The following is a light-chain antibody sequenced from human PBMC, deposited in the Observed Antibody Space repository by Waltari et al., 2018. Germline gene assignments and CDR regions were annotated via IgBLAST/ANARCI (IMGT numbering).Light chain of an antibody. CDR1: QDIIRW. J-gene: IGKJ4*01. CDR2: ETS. Sequence: DIQMTQSPTSVSASVGDIVTITCRASQDIIRWLAWDQHKPGKAPKLLISETSGLESGVPSRFSGRGSGSDFTLTISSLQPEDFATYYCQQADRLPLTFGGGTKVEIK. V-gene: IGKV1-12*01. CDR3: QQADRLPLT.